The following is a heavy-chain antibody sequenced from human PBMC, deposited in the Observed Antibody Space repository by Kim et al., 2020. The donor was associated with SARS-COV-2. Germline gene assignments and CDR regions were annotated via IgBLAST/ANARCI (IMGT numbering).Heavy chain of an antibody. Sequence: GGSLRLSCAASGFTFSSYGMHWVRQAPGKGLEWVAVIWYDGSNKYYADSVKGRFTISRDNSKNTLYLQMNSLRAEDTAVYYCAKEGLPLLTGDWCAFDIWGQGTMVTVSS. D-gene: IGHD7-27*01. CDR2: IWYDGSNK. CDR3: AKEGLPLLTGDWCAFDI. V-gene: IGHV3-33*06. J-gene: IGHJ3*02. CDR1: GFTFSSYG.